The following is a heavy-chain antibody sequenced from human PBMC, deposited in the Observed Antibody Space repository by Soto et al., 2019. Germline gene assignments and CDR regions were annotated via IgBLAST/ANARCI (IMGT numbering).Heavy chain of an antibody. CDR2: ISSSSSYI. J-gene: IGHJ3*02. CDR1: GFTFSSYS. CDR3: ARWARTVTIDDAFDI. V-gene: IGHV3-21*01. Sequence: GGSLRLSCAASGFTFSSYSMNWVRQAPGKGLEWVSSISSSSSYIYYADSVKGRFTISRDNAKNSLYLQMNSLRAEDTAVYYCARWARTVTIDDAFDIWGQGTMVTVSS. D-gene: IGHD4-17*01.